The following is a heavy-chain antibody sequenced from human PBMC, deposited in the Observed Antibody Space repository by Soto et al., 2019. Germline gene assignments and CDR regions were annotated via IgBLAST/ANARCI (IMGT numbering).Heavy chain of an antibody. CDR2: ITASSRTV. Sequence: WIRKDNEKGLQGLSYITASSRTVTYTESVKGRFSISRDNAKNSLFLRVDSLRAEDTAVYYCARARLWGHLDVLGKGTTVTVIS. J-gene: IGHJ6*04. D-gene: IGHD3-16*01. V-gene: IGHV3-48*01. CDR3: ARARLWGHLDV.